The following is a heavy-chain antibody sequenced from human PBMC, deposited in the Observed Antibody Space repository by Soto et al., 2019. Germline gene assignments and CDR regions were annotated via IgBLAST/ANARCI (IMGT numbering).Heavy chain of an antibody. CDR3: ARHFGGSGSYTDAFDI. CDR2: IYYSGST. J-gene: IGHJ3*02. Sequence: SETLSLTCTVSGGSISSSSYYWGWIRQPPGKGLEWIGSIYYSGSTYYNPSLKSRVTISVDTSKNQFSLKLSSVTAADTAVYYCARHFGGSGSYTDAFDIWGQGTMVTVSS. D-gene: IGHD3-10*01. V-gene: IGHV4-39*01. CDR1: GGSISSSSYY.